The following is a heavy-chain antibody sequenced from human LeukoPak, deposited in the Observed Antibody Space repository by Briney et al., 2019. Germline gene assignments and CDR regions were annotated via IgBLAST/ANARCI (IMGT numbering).Heavy chain of an antibody. J-gene: IGHJ4*02. Sequence: ASVKVSCKASGGTFSSYAISWVRQAPGQGLEWMGGIIPIFGTTNYAQKLQGRVTITAGESTSTAYMELSSLRSEDTAVYYCASRMYTYDSSGYYRRNYYFDYWGQGTLVTVSS. CDR2: IIPIFGTT. CDR3: ASRMYTYDSSGYYRRNYYFDY. D-gene: IGHD3-22*01. CDR1: GGTFSSYA. V-gene: IGHV1-69*01.